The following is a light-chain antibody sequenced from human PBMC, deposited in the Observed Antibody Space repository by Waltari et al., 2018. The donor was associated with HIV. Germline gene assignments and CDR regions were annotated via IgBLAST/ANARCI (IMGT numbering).Light chain of an antibody. CDR3: QQYYNIPRT. CDR1: QSVLYSSNNKNY. CDR2: WAS. V-gene: IGKV4-1*01. Sequence: DIVMTQSPDSLAVSLGERATINCRSSQSVLYSSNNKNYLAWYQQKPGQPPKLLIYWASTRETGVPDRFSGSGSGTDFTPTISSLQAEDVAVYYCQQYYNIPRTFGQGTKVEIK. J-gene: IGKJ1*01.